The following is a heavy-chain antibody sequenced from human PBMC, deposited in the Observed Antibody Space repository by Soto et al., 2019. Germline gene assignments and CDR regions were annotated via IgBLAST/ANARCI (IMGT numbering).Heavy chain of an antibody. J-gene: IGHJ4*02. CDR1: GGSLSSGGYY. CDR3: ASYALSRDSI. Sequence: QVQLQESPPGLVKPSQTLSLTCTVSGGSLSSGGYYWSWIRQDPGNGLEWIGYSSYSGSTYYNPSLESRVTISVDTSKNQFSLKLSSVTAADAAVYYCASYALSRDSIWGRGTLVTVSS. V-gene: IGHV4-31*03. D-gene: IGHD3-22*01. CDR2: SSYSGST.